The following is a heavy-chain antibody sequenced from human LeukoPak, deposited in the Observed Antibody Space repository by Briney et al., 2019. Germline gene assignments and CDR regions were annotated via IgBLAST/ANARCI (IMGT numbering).Heavy chain of an antibody. J-gene: IGHJ4*02. CDR2: ISSSGAST. V-gene: IGHV3-23*01. CDR3: AKACRLGVECFDY. CDR1: GFSFSRYA. Sequence: PGGSLRLSCAASGFSFSRYAMSWVRQAPGRGLEWVSTISSSGASTYYADSVKGRFTISRDNSKNSLYLQMNSLRTEDTALYYCAKACRLGVECFDYWGQGTLVTVSS. D-gene: IGHD2-15*01.